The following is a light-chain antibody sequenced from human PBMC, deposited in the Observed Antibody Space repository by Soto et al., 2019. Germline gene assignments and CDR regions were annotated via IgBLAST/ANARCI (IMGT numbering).Light chain of an antibody. J-gene: IGLJ1*01. CDR2: DVS. V-gene: IGLV2-14*03. CDR1: SSDVGAYNY. Sequence: QSVLTQPASVCGSPGQSITVSCTGTSSDVGAYNYVSWYQQHPGEAPKLMIYDVSNRPSGVSNRFSGSKSGNTASLTISGLQAEDEADYYCTSYTSSSALYVFGTGTKVTVL. CDR3: TSYTSSSALYV.